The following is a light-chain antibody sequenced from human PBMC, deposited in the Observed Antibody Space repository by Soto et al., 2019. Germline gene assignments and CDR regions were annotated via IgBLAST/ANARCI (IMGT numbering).Light chain of an antibody. J-gene: IGLJ1*01. CDR1: SSDVGGYNY. V-gene: IGLV2-14*01. CDR3: SSYATSTTLHL. Sequence: QSALTQPASVSGSPGQSITISCTGTSSDVGGYNYVSWYQQHPGKAPKLMIYEVSNRPSGCSNRFSGSKSGNTASLTISGLQADDEADDYCSSYATSTTLHLFGTGTKLTVL. CDR2: EVS.